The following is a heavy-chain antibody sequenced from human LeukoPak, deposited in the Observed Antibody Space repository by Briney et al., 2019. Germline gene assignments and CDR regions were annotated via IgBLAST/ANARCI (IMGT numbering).Heavy chain of an antibody. D-gene: IGHD3-3*01. V-gene: IGHV3-74*01. CDR2: INSDGRST. J-gene: IGHJ4*02. CDR3: ARDYDFDDY. Sequence: GGSLRLSCAASGFTFSSYWMHWVRQAPGKGLVWVSHINSDGRSTSYADSVKGRFTISRDSAKNTLYLQMNSLRAEDTAVYYCARDYDFDDYWGQGTLVTVSS. CDR1: GFTFSSYW.